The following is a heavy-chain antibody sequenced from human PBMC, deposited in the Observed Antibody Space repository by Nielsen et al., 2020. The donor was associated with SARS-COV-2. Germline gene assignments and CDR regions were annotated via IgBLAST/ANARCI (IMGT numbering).Heavy chain of an antibody. CDR1: GYTFTSYY. D-gene: IGHD6-13*01. CDR2: INPSGGST. J-gene: IGHJ5*02. Sequence: ASVKVSCKASGYTFTSYYMHWVRQAPGQGLEWMGIINPSGGSTSYAQKLQGRVTMTTDTSTSTAYMELRSLRSDDTAVYYCARELPYSSSWYVVSSWGQGTLVTVSS. CDR3: ARELPYSSSWYVVSS. V-gene: IGHV1-46*01.